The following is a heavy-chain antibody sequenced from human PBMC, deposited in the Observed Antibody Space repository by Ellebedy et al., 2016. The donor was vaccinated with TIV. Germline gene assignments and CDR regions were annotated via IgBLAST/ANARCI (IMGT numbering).Heavy chain of an antibody. CDR3: AKGTRYYDLCLDY. CDR1: GFTFSSYA. D-gene: IGHD3-3*01. Sequence: GESLKISXAASGFTFSSYAMSWVRQAPGKGLEWVSVIYSGGSTYYADSVKGRFTISRDNSKNTLYLQMNSLRAEDTAVYYCAKGTRYYDLCLDYWGQGTLVTVSS. V-gene: IGHV3-23*03. CDR2: IYSGGST. J-gene: IGHJ4*02.